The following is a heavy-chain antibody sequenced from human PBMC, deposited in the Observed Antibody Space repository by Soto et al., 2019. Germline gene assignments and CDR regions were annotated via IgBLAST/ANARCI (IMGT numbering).Heavy chain of an antibody. J-gene: IGHJ4*02. CDR3: ARDFPFGYSSGPAAR. V-gene: IGHV4-59*02. Sequence: SETLSLTRTVTPGYVISYYCSLIRQSQGKGLDWIGYISYSGSTNYNPTLKSRVTISVDTSKNQFSLKLSSVTAADTAVYYCARDFPFGYSSGPAARWGQGTLVTVSS. D-gene: IGHD6-19*01. CDR2: ISYSGST. CDR1: PGYVISYY.